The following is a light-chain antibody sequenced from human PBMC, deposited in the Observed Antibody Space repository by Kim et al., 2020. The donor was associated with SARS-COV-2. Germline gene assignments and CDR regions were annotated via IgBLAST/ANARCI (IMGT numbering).Light chain of an antibody. CDR2: GAS. V-gene: IGKV1-9*01. J-gene: IGKJ4*01. CDR3: QQVKS. CDR1: QGNSKF. Sequence: SVCDAVRDSVPTTRGTSQGNSKFLDKYQKKPESALNLLIYGASALQNGVPARFSGSVSGTDFTIPIRSHQPEDFATYFCQQVKSFGGGTKVDIK.